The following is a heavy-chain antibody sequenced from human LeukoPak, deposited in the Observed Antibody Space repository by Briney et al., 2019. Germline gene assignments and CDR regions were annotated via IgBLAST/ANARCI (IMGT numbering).Heavy chain of an antibody. D-gene: IGHD3-10*01. V-gene: IGHV3-23*01. CDR1: GFTLRSYG. J-gene: IGHJ5*02. CDR2: ITSGYST. CDR3: ARDIILWDP. Sequence: GGSLRLSCAASGFTLRSYGMSWVRQAPGKGLEWVSAITSGYSTYYADSVKGRFTISRDNSKNTLYLQMNSLRAEDTAVYYCARDIILWDPWGQGTLVTVSS.